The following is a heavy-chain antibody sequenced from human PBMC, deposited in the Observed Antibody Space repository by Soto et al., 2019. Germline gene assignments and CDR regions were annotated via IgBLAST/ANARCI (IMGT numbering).Heavy chain of an antibody. J-gene: IGHJ6*02. CDR3: ARDRVSSGWYYYYYGMDV. V-gene: IGHV3-30-3*01. CDR1: GFNFRSYA. D-gene: IGHD6-19*01. CDR2: ISYDGSNK. Sequence: GGSLRLSSASSGFNFRSYAMHWVRQAPGKGLEWVAVISYDGSNKYYADSVKGRFTISRDNSKNTLYLQMNSLRAEDTAVYYCARDRVSSGWYYYYYGMDVWGQGTTVTVSS.